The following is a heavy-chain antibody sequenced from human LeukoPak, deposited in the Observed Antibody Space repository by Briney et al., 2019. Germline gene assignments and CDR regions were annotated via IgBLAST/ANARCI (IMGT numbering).Heavy chain of an antibody. V-gene: IGHV1-2*02. CDR2: INPNSGGT. D-gene: IGHD6-6*01. Sequence: ASVKVSCKASGYTFTGYYMHWVRQAPGQGLEWMGWINPNSGGTNYAQKFLGRVTMTRDTSISTAYMELSRLRSDDTAVYYCASSWARHYYMDVWGKGTTVTVSS. J-gene: IGHJ6*03. CDR3: ASSWARHYYMDV. CDR1: GYTFTGYY.